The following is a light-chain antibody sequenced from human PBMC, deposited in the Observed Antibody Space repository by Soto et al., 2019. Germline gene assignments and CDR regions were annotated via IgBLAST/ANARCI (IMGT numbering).Light chain of an antibody. CDR2: AAS. Sequence: DIQMTQSPSSLSASVGDRVTITCRASQGIRKDLGWYQQKPGKAPKRLIYAASSLQSGVPSRFSGSGSGTEFTLTISSLQPEDYATYYCLQQNSYPLTFGGGIKVEIK. CDR3: LQQNSYPLT. V-gene: IGKV1-17*01. J-gene: IGKJ4*01. CDR1: QGIRKD.